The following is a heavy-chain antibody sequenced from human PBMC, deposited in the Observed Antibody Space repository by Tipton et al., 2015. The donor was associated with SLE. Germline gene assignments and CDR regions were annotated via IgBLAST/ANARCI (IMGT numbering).Heavy chain of an antibody. Sequence: SLGLSCAASGFTFNAYAMHWVRQAPGKGLEWVAVISYDGSNKYYADSVKGRFTISRDNSKNTLYLQMNSLRAEDTAVYYCARDVEVTTVAFDIWGQGTMVTVSS. CDR2: ISYDGSNK. V-gene: IGHV3-30*04. J-gene: IGHJ3*02. D-gene: IGHD4-17*01. CDR3: ARDVEVTTVAFDI. CDR1: GFTFNAYA.